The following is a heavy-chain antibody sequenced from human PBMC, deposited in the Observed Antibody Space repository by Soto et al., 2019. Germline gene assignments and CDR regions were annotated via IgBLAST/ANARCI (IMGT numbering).Heavy chain of an antibody. V-gene: IGHV3-23*01. CDR3: AKEEEYSSAWTEIDY. Sequence: EVQLLESGGGLVQPGGSLRLSCAASGFTFSSYAMSWVRQAPGKGLEWVSGISGSGRSTYYADSVKGRFTISRDNSKNTLYLPMNSLRAEDTAVYYCAKEEEYSSAWTEIDYWGQGTLVTVSS. J-gene: IGHJ4*02. D-gene: IGHD6-19*01. CDR1: GFTFSSYA. CDR2: ISGSGRST.